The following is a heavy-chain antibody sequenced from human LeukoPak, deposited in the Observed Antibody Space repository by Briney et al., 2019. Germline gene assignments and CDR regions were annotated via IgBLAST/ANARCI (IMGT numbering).Heavy chain of an antibody. D-gene: IGHD3-10*01. CDR1: GFTFRSYG. Sequence: PGRSLRLSCAASGFTFRSYGMHWVRQAPGKGLEWVAIIWYDGTNKYYADSVKGRLTISRDNSKNTLYLQMNSLRVEDTAVYYCASGRMVRGVTISYYFDYWGQGTLVTVPS. V-gene: IGHV3-33*01. CDR3: ASGRMVRGVTISYYFDY. J-gene: IGHJ4*02. CDR2: IWYDGTNK.